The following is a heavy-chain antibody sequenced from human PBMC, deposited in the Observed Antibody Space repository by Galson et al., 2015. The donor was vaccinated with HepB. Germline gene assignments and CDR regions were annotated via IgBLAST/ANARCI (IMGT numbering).Heavy chain of an antibody. Sequence: SLRLSCAASGFTFSDYYMSWIRQAPGKGLEWVSYISSSGSTIYYADSVKGRFTISRDNAKNSLYLQMNSLRAEDTAVYYCAREGRSGGYCSSTSCYAPWAFDIWGQGTMVTVSS. CDR1: GFTFSDYY. V-gene: IGHV3-11*01. CDR2: ISSSGSTI. CDR3: AREGRSGGYCSSTSCYAPWAFDI. D-gene: IGHD2-2*01. J-gene: IGHJ3*02.